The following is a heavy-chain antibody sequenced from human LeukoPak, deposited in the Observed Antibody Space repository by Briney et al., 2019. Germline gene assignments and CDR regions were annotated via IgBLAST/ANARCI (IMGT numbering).Heavy chain of an antibody. D-gene: IGHD3-16*01. CDR3: ARGIPNSYGKDY. CDR2: IKGDGSST. Sequence: GGSLRLSCAASGFTFSSHWMHWVRQAPGKGLVWVSRIKGDGSSTSYADSVKGRLTISRDNAKNTVYLQMNSLRGEDTAVYYCARGIPNSYGKDYWGQGTLVTVSS. V-gene: IGHV3-74*01. CDR1: GFTFSSHW. J-gene: IGHJ4*02.